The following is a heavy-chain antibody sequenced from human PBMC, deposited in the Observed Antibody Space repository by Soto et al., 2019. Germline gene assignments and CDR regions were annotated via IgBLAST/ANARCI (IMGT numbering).Heavy chain of an antibody. CDR2: INPVDSDI. D-gene: IGHD3-16*01. CDR3: ARNQRDDAYRKIDC. CDR1: GYSFTSNW. V-gene: IGHV5-51*01. J-gene: IGHJ4*02. Sequence: PXESLTMAVPCFGYSFTSNWIGLVRQMPGKGLEWMGIINPVDSDIKYSPSFQGQVTISADKSIGTTYLQWNSLKASDTAMYYCARNQRDDAYRKIDCWGQGTLVTVYS.